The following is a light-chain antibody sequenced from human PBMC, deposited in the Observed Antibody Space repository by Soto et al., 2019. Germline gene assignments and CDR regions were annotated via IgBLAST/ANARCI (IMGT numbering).Light chain of an antibody. CDR3: HQYQSYPIT. V-gene: IGKV1-39*01. CDR2: AAS. CDR1: QSISSY. J-gene: IGKJ5*01. Sequence: DIQMTQSPSSLSASIGDRVTITCRASQSISSYLNWYQQTPGKAPKLLIYAASSLQSGVPSRFSGSGSGTDFTLTISSLQPEDFATYYCHQYQSYPITFGQGTRLEIK.